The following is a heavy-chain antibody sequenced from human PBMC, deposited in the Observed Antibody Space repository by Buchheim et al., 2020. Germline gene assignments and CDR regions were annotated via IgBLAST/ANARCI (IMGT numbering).Heavy chain of an antibody. CDR1: GFTFSSYG. D-gene: IGHD5-18*01. Sequence: QVQLVESGGGVVQPGRSLRLSCAASGFTFSSYGMHWVRQAPGKGLGWVAVISYDGSNKYYADSVKGRFTISRDNSKNTLYLQMNSLRAEDTAVYYCAKGLYSYGVYYYYGMDVWGQGTT. CDR3: AKGLYSYGVYYYYGMDV. J-gene: IGHJ6*02. V-gene: IGHV3-30*18. CDR2: ISYDGSNK.